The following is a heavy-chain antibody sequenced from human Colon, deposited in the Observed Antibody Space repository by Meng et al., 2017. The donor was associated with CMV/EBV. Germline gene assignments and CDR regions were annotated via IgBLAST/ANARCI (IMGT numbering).Heavy chain of an antibody. CDR3: AAEYGSGTNCYTVKKKSWFDP. CDR1: SGSISSSDHF. CDR2: VSYTGGT. D-gene: IGHD2-15*01. J-gene: IGHJ5*02. Sequence: SETLSLTCTVSSGSISSSDHFWGWIRQPPGKGREWIGSVSYTGGTFYNASLKSRVNLSIDTSKSQFSLNLHSATAADSAISYCAAEYGSGTNCYTVKKKSWFDPWGQGTLVTVSS. V-gene: IGHV4-39*07.